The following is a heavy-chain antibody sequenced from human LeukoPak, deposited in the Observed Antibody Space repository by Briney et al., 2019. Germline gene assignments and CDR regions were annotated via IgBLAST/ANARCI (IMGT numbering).Heavy chain of an antibody. J-gene: IGHJ4*02. D-gene: IGHD3-3*01. V-gene: IGHV4-34*01. Sequence: SETLSLTCAVYGGSFSGYYWSWIRQPPGKGLELIGEINHSGSTNYNPSLKSRVTISVDTSKNQFSLKLSSVTAADTAVYYCARSRLYDFWSGYYNDYWGQGTLVTVSS. CDR3: ARSRLYDFWSGYYNDY. CDR1: GGSFSGYY. CDR2: INHSGST.